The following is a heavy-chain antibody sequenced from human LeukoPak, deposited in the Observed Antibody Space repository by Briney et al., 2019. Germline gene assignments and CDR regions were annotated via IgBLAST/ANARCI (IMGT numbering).Heavy chain of an antibody. CDR3: ARKASNFDY. V-gene: IGHV3-23*01. J-gene: IGHJ4*02. Sequence: PGGSLRLSCAASGFTFSSYAMSWVRQAPGKGLEWVSGILSSGGSTYYADSVKGRFTISGDNAKNTLYLQMSSLRAEDTAVYYCARKASNFDYWGQGTLVTVSS. CDR1: GFTFSSYA. CDR2: ILSSGGST.